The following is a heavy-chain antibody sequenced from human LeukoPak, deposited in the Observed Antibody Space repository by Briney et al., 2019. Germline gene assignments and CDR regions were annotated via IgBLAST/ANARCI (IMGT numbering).Heavy chain of an antibody. V-gene: IGHV3-48*03. J-gene: IGHJ4*02. CDR1: GFTFSNYE. D-gene: IGHD2-8*01. CDR2: ISSNGRTT. Sequence: GGSLRLSCAASGFTFSNYEMNWVRQAPGKGLEWISYISSNGRTTYYADSVRGRFTISRDNTKESVYLQMNSLVVEDTDVYYCAIMTFPLEDWGQGTLVTVSS. CDR3: AIMTFPLED.